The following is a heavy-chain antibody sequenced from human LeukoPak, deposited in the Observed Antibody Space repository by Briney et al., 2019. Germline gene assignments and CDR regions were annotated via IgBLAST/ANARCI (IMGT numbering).Heavy chain of an antibody. J-gene: IGHJ4*02. V-gene: IGHV3-30*18. D-gene: IGHD5-18*01. CDR3: AKEEHSYGPLDY. CDR1: GFTFSSYG. CDR2: ISYDGSNK. Sequence: PGGSLRLSCAASGFTFSSYGMHWVRQAPGKGLEWVAVISYDGSNKYYADSVKGRFTISRDNSKNTLYLQMNSLRAEDTAVYYCAKEEHSYGPLDYWGQGTLVTVSS.